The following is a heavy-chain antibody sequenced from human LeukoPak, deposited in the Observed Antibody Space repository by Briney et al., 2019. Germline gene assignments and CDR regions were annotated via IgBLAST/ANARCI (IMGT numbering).Heavy chain of an antibody. J-gene: IGHJ4*02. CDR1: GFTFDDYA. Sequence: PGRSLRLSCVVSGFTFDDYAMHWVRQAPGKGLEWVSLISWDGGSTYYADSVKGRFTISRDNSKNSLYLQMNSLRAEDTALYYCAKTYGSGSPGAYYFDYWGQGTLVTVSS. V-gene: IGHV3-43D*03. D-gene: IGHD3-10*01. CDR2: ISWDGGST. CDR3: AKTYGSGSPGAYYFDY.